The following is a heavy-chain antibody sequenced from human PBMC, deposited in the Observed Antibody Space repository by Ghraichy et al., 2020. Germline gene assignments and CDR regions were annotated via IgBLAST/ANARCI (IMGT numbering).Heavy chain of an antibody. Sequence: LSLTCAASGFTFSSYAMSWVRQAPGKGLEWVSTLGADGRSTFYADSVKGRFTISRDKSKRTMYLQMNSLRADDTAVYYCAKEGGRLGEGAFDVWGQGTKVTVSS. V-gene: IGHV3-23*01. J-gene: IGHJ3*01. CDR1: GFTFSSYA. CDR2: LGADGRST. D-gene: IGHD3-10*01. CDR3: AKEGGRLGEGAFDV.